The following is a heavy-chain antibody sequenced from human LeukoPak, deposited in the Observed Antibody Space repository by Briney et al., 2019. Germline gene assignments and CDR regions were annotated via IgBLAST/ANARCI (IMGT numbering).Heavy chain of an antibody. V-gene: IGHV3-7*01. D-gene: IGHD3-16*02. Sequence: GGSLRLSCAGSGFTFNRHWMTWVRQAPGKGLEWVANIKEDGTEEDSVDSVKGRFTISRDNAKNSVYLQMNSLRAGDTAVYYCARGQTYDDIWGNYPPRGGAFDLWGQGTLVTVSS. CDR1: GFTFNRHW. CDR2: IKEDGTEE. CDR3: ARGQTYDDIWGNYPPRGGAFDL. J-gene: IGHJ3*01.